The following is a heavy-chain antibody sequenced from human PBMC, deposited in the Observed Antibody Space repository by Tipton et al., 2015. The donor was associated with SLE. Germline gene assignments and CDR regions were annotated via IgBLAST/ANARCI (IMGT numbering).Heavy chain of an antibody. V-gene: IGHV4-61*01. CDR3: ARGQQFVAFDY. Sequence: TLSLTCNVSGGSITSGNYYWSWIRQPPGKGLEWIGYIYTSGSTNYNPSLKSRVTISLDTSKNQFSLKLSSVTAADTSVYYCARGQQFVAFDYWGQGTLVTVSS. CDR2: IYTSGST. D-gene: IGHD6-6*01. CDR1: GGSITSGNYY. J-gene: IGHJ4*02.